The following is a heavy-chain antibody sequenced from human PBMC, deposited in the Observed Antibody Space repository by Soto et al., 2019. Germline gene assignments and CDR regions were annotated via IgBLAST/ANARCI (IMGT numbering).Heavy chain of an antibody. CDR2: IKPGDSDT. V-gene: IGHV5-51*01. CDR1: RYSFTDYW. Sequence: GESLKISCKGSRYSFTDYWIHWVRRLPGKGLEWMGTIKPGDSDTRYSPSFQGQVTISADKSISTAYLQWSSLKASDTAMYYCARQVATIYYYYCMDVWGQGTTVTVSS. D-gene: IGHD5-12*01. J-gene: IGHJ6*02. CDR3: ARQVATIYYYYCMDV.